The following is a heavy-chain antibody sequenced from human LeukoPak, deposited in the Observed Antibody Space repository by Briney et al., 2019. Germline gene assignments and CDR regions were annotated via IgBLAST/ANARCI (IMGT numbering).Heavy chain of an antibody. V-gene: IGHV1-46*01. CDR3: ARDLRIAVAGTFEEYYYYGMDV. CDR1: GYTFTSYY. J-gene: IGHJ6*02. CDR2: VNPSGGST. D-gene: IGHD6-19*01. Sequence: ASVKVSCKASGYTFTSYYMHWVRQAPGQGLEWMGIVNPSGGSTSYAQKFQGGVTMTRDTSTSTVYMELSSLRSEDTAVYYCARDLRIAVAGTFEEYYYYGMDVWGQGTTVTVSS.